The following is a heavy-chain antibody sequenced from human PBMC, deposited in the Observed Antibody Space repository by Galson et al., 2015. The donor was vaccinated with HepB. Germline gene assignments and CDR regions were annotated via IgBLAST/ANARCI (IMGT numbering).Heavy chain of an antibody. CDR2: ISGSGGST. D-gene: IGHD3-22*01. Sequence: SLRLSCAASGFTFSSYAMSWVRQAPGKGLEWVSAISGSGGSTYYADSVKGRFTISRDNSKNTLYLQMNSLRAEDTAVYYCAKDFVGKYYYDSSGPIAEYYFDYWGQGTLVTVSS. CDR1: GFTFSSYA. CDR3: AKDFVGKYYYDSSGPIAEYYFDY. J-gene: IGHJ4*02. V-gene: IGHV3-23*01.